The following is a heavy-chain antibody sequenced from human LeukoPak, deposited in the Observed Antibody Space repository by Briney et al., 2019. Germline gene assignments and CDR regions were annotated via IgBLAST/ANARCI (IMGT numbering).Heavy chain of an antibody. CDR3: ASPGGGPTDY. D-gene: IGHD3-16*01. CDR2: INHSGST. J-gene: IGHJ4*02. CDR1: GGSFSGYY. Sequence: TSETLSLTCAVYGGSFSGYYWSWIRQSPGKGLEWIGEINHSGSTNYNPSLKSRVTISVDTSKNQFSLKLSSVTAADTAVYYCASPGGGPTDYWGQGTLVTVSS. V-gene: IGHV4-34*01.